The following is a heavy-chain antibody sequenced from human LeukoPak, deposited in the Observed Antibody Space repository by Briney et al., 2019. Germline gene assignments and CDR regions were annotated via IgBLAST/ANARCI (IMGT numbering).Heavy chain of an antibody. CDR1: GYTFTSYY. D-gene: IGHD6-13*01. CDR2: INPSGGST. Sequence: ASVKVSCKASGYTFTSYYMHWVRQAPGQGLEWMGIINPSGGSTSYAQKFQGRVTMTRDTSTSTVYMELSSLRSEDTAVYYCAREGPTHTRYSSSWYGQGAFDIWGQGTMVTVS. CDR3: AREGPTHTRYSSSWYGQGAFDI. J-gene: IGHJ3*02. V-gene: IGHV1-46*03.